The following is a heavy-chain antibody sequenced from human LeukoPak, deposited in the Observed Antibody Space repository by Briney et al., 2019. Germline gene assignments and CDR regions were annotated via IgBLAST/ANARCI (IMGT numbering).Heavy chain of an antibody. CDR1: GGSFSGYY. J-gene: IGHJ3*02. CDR2: INHSGST. CDR3: ARRRAYCGGDCPFWAFDI. D-gene: IGHD2-21*01. Sequence: PSETLSLTCAVYGGSFSGYYWSWIRRPPGEGLEWIGEINHSGSTNYNPSLKSRVTISVDTSKNQFSLKLSSVTAADTAVYYCARRRAYCGGDCPFWAFDIWGQGTMVTVSS. V-gene: IGHV4-34*01.